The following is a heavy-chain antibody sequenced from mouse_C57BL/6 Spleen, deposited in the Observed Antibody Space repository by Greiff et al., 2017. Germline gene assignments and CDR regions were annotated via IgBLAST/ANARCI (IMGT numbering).Heavy chain of an antibody. CDR2: IHPNSGST. CDR3: ARTYYGNHVGVY. Sequence: QVQLKQPGAELVKPGASVKLSCKASGYTFTSYWMHWVKQRPGQGLEWIGMIHPNSGSTNYNEKFKSKATLTVDKSSSTAYMQLSSLTSEDSAVYYCARTYYGNHVGVYWGQGTTLTVSS. J-gene: IGHJ2*01. CDR1: GYTFTSYW. V-gene: IGHV1-64*01. D-gene: IGHD2-10*01.